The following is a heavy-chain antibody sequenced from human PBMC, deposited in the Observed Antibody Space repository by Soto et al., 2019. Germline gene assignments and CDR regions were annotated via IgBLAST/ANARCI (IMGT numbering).Heavy chain of an antibody. D-gene: IGHD5-18*01. J-gene: IGHJ4*02. CDR1: GFNISDYY. Sequence: GGSLRLSCAASGFNISDYYMSWIRQAPGKGLEWVSYTSSSTTYTNYADSVKGRFTISRDNAKNSLYLQMNSLRAEDMAVYYCARELEGYDYWGQGTLVPVSS. CDR2: TSSSTTYT. CDR3: ARELEGYDY. V-gene: IGHV3-11*06.